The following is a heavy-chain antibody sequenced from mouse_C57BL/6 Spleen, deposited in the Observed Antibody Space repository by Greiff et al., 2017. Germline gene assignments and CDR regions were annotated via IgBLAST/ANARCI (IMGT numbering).Heavy chain of an antibody. J-gene: IGHJ4*01. CDR2: IYPRSGNT. Sequence: QVQLKQSGAELARPGASVKLSCKASGYTFTSYGISWVKQRTGQGLEWIGEIYPRSGNTYYNEKFKGKATLTADKSSSTAYMELRSLTSEDSAVYFCARASDYDYDERVYYAMDYWGQGTSVTVSS. CDR3: ARASDYDYDERVYYAMDY. D-gene: IGHD2-4*01. V-gene: IGHV1-81*01. CDR1: GYTFTSYG.